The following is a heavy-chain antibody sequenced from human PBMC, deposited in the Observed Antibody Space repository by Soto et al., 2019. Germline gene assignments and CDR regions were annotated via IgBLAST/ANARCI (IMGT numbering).Heavy chain of an antibody. CDR3: AKEVVYDSSGWSFDY. Sequence: QVQLVESGGGVVQPGRSLRLSCAASGFTFSSHGMHWVRQAPGKGLEWVAVISHDGSNKYYADPVKGRCTISRDNSKNTLYLQMDSLRAEDTAVYYCAKEVVYDSSGWSFDYWGQGTLVTVSS. CDR2: ISHDGSNK. J-gene: IGHJ4*02. CDR1: GFTFSSHG. D-gene: IGHD3-22*01. V-gene: IGHV3-30*18.